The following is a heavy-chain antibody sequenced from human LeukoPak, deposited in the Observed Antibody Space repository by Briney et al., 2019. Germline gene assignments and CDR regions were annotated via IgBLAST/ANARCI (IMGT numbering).Heavy chain of an antibody. CDR3: ARGSRGSLGIAAAGYFDY. V-gene: IGHV4-39*07. CDR1: GGSIGSSSYY. D-gene: IGHD6-13*01. J-gene: IGHJ4*02. Sequence: SSETLSLTCTVSGGSIGSSSYYWGWIRQPPGKGLEWIGSIYYSGSTYYNPSLKSRVTISVDTSKNQFSLKLSSVTAADTAVYYCARGSRGSLGIAAAGYFDYWGQGTLVTVSS. CDR2: IYYSGST.